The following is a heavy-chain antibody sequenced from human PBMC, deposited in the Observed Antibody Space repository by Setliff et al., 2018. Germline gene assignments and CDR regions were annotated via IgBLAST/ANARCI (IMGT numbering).Heavy chain of an antibody. D-gene: IGHD6-19*01. Sequence: ASLKVSCKASGYTFLNYDIHWVRQAPGQGLEWMGWMNAGNGNTEYSQKFKGRVTLSRDTSANIAYMELRSLTSEDTAVYYCARVTIAVAGYFDFWGQGTLVTVSS. V-gene: IGHV1-3*01. J-gene: IGHJ4*02. CDR1: GYTFLNYD. CDR2: MNAGNGNT. CDR3: ARVTIAVAGYFDF.